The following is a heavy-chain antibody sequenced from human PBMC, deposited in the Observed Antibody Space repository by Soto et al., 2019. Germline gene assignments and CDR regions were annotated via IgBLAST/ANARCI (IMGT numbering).Heavy chain of an antibody. CDR3: ARSGYSYGPNPLLY. D-gene: IGHD5-18*01. J-gene: IGHJ4*02. Sequence: SETLSLTWIVSGGSLSSSSYSWAWIRQPPGKGLEWIGTMYYGVNTYYNPSLKSRVTISVDTSKNQFSLKLSSVTAADTAVYYCARSGYSYGPNPLLYWGQGTLVTVS. CDR1: GGSLSSSSYS. V-gene: IGHV4-39*07. CDR2: MYYGVNT.